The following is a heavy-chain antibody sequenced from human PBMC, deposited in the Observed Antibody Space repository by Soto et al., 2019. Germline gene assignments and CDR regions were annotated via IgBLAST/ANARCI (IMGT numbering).Heavy chain of an antibody. CDR2: ISYDGSNK. D-gene: IGHD1-26*01. J-gene: IGHJ4*02. Sequence: QVQLVESGGGVVQPGRSLRLSCAASGFTFSSYGMHWVLQAPGKGLEWVAAISYDGSNKYYADSVKGRFTISRDNSKHSPYLQMNSLRAEDRAVYYGAKVLLGSGKQWGGFAYWGQGTLVTVSS. V-gene: IGHV3-30*18. CDR3: AKVLLGSGKQWGGFAY. CDR1: GFTFSSYG.